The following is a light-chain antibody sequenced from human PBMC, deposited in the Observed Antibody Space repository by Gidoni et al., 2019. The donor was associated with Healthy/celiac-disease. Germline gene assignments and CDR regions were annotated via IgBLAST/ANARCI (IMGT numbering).Light chain of an antibody. CDR1: QRVSSSY. Sequence: EIVLTQSPGTLSLSPGERATLSCRASQRVSSSYLAWYQQKPGQAPRLLIYGASSRATGIPDRFSGSGSGTDFTLTISRLEPEDFAVYYCQQYGSSLFTFGGXTKVEIK. CDR2: GAS. J-gene: IGKJ4*01. CDR3: QQYGSSLFT. V-gene: IGKV3-20*01.